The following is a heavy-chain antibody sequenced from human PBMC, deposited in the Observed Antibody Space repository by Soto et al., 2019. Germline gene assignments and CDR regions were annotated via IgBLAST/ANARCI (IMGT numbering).Heavy chain of an antibody. CDR2: IGGSGGNR. V-gene: IGHV3-23*01. CDR1: GFTFNANA. CDR3: ARVASDYINSVDH. J-gene: IGHJ4*02. Sequence: DVQLLESGGGLLQRGGSLRLSFAPSGFTFNANAMTGFRKPPGKGRGWVSAIGGSGGNRYYAGSVRGRFTISRDNSKDTVDLQMNSLRVEDTAVYYCARVASDYINSVDHWGQGILVSVSS. D-gene: IGHD4-4*01.